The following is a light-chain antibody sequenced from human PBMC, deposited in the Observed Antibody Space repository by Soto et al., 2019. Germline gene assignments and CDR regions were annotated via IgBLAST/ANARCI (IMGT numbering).Light chain of an antibody. J-gene: IGKJ4*01. V-gene: IGKV4-1*01. CDR2: WAS. CDR3: QQYYSTPHT. Sequence: DIVMTQSPDSLAVSLGERATINCKSSQSVLYSSNNKNYLAWYQQKPGQAPKLLIYWASTRESGVPDRFRGSGSGTEFTLTISSLQAEDVAVYYCQQYYSTPHTFGGGTKVEIK. CDR1: QSVLYSSNNKNY.